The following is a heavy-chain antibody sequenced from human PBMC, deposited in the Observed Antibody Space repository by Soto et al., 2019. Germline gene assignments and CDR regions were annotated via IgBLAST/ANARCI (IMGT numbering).Heavy chain of an antibody. CDR3: ARAGDTAMVPIDY. CDR1: GFTFSSYW. J-gene: IGHJ4*02. D-gene: IGHD5-18*01. CDR2: INSDGSST. Sequence: EVQLVESGGGLVQPGGSLRLSCAASGFTFSSYWMHWVRQAPGKGLVWVSRINSDGSSTKYADSVKGRFTISRDNAKNTLYLQMNSLRAEETAVYYCARAGDTAMVPIDYWGQGTLVTVSS. V-gene: IGHV3-74*03.